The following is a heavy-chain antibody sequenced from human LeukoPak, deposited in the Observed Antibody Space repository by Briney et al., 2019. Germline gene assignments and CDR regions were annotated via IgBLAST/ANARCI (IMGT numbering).Heavy chain of an antibody. CDR2: IYYSGST. CDR3: ARYTVTTNYFDY. J-gene: IGHJ4*02. D-gene: IGHD4-17*01. V-gene: IGHV4-59*08. CDR1: AGSISSYY. Sequence: SETLPLTCTVSAGSISSYYWSWIRQPPGKGLEWIGYIYYSGSTNYNPSLKSRVTISVDTSRNQFSLKLSSVTAADTAVYYCARYTVTTNYFDYWGQGTLVTVSS.